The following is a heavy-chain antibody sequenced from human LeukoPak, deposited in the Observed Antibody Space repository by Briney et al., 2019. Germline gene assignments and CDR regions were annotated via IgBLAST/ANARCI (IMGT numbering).Heavy chain of an antibody. V-gene: IGHV3-30*01. CDR2: ISFDGTHK. Sequence: GRSLRLSCAAPGFTFGHYALHWVRQAPGKGLEWVAVISFDGTHKYYADSVKGRFTISRDNSENTLYVEMNSLRAEDTAVYYCARARRGVLGYWGQGTLVTVSS. CDR1: GFTFGHYA. D-gene: IGHD3-10*01. J-gene: IGHJ4*02. CDR3: ARARRGVLGY.